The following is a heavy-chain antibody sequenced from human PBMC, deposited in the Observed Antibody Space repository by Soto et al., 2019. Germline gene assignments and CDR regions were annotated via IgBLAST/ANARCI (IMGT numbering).Heavy chain of an antibody. Sequence: QVQLQESGPGLVKPSETLSLTCTVSGGSISNFHWNWIRQPPGKGLEWIGYIYSGGSTNYNPSLKSRVTILLDTPKNQYSLKPTSVTAADTAMYYFARAPIPGSRVWGYFDYWGQGTLVTGSS. V-gene: IGHV4-59*01. D-gene: IGHD1-20*01. CDR2: IYSGGST. J-gene: IGHJ4*01. CDR3: ARAPIPGSRVWGYFDY. CDR1: GGSISNFH.